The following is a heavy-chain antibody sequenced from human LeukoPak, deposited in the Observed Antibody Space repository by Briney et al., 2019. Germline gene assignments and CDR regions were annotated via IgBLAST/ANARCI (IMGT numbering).Heavy chain of an antibody. CDR1: GGSISSSSYY. Sequence: SETLSLTCTVSGGSISSSSYYWGWIRQPPGKGLEWIGSSYDSGSTYYNPSLKSRVTISVDTSKNQFSLMLSYVTAADAAVYYLPRRGEGAGNNYYYVDVWGKGTPVTVSS. D-gene: IGHD6-13*01. V-gene: IGHV4-39*01. CDR2: SYDSGST. J-gene: IGHJ6*03. CDR3: PRRGEGAGNNYYYVDV.